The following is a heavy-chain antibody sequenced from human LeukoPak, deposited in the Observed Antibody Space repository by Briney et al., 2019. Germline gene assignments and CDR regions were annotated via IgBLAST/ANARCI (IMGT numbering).Heavy chain of an antibody. J-gene: IGHJ4*02. CDR1: GDSVSSNSAA. CDR3: ARGRIAVAGTRAPLWDY. D-gene: IGHD6-19*01. Sequence: SQTISLTCAISGDSVSSNSAAWNWIRQSPSRGLEWLGRTYYRSKWYNDYAVSVKSRITINPDTSKNQFSLQLNSVTPGDTAVYYCARGRIAVAGTRAPLWDYWGQGTLVTVSS. V-gene: IGHV6-1*01. CDR2: TYYRSKWYN.